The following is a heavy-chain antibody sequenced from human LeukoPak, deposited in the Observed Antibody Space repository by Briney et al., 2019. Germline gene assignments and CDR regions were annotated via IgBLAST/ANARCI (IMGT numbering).Heavy chain of an antibody. CDR3: ARNGADLTFDY. V-gene: IGHV3-30*19. J-gene: IGHJ4*02. Sequence: GGSLRLSCAASGFTFSSYGMHWVRQAPGKGLEWVAVISYDGSNKYYADSVKGRFTISRDNSKNTLYLQMNSLRAEDTAVYYCARNGADLTFDYWGQGTLVTVSS. CDR1: GFTFSSYG. CDR2: ISYDGSNK. D-gene: IGHD2-8*01.